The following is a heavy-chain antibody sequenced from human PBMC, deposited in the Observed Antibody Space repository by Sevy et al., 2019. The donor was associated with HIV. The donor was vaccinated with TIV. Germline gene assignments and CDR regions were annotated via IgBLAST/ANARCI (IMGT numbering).Heavy chain of an antibody. CDR2: ISYDGSNK. D-gene: IGHD3-22*01. V-gene: IGHV3-30-3*01. CDR3: ARDQDYDSSQGNYYFDY. J-gene: IGHJ4*02. Sequence: GGSLRLSCAASGFTFSSYAMHWVRQAPGKGLEWVAVISYDGSNKYYADSVKGRFTISRDNSKNPLYLQMNSLRAEDTAVYYCARDQDYDSSQGNYYFDYWGQGTLVTVSS. CDR1: GFTFSSYA.